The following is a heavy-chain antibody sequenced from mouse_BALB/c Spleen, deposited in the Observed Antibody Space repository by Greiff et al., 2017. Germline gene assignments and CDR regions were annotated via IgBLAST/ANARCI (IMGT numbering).Heavy chain of an antibody. J-gene: IGHJ4*01. D-gene: IGHD1-1*01. CDR3: TRELLLLAMDY. V-gene: IGHV1-15*01. CDR1: GYTFTDYE. CDR2: IDPETGGT. Sequence: VKLEESGAELVRPGASVTLSCKASGYTFTDYEMHWVKQTPVHGLDWIGAIDPETGGTAYNQKFKGKATLTADKSSSTAYMELRSLTSEDSAVYYCTRELLLLAMDYWGQGTSVTVSS.